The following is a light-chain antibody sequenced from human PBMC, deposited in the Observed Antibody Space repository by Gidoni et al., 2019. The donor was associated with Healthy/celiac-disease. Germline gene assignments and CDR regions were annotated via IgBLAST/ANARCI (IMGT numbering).Light chain of an antibody. CDR1: QSVLYNSNSKNY. V-gene: IGKV4-1*01. J-gene: IGKJ1*01. CDR3: QQYYSTPQT. Sequence: IVMTQSPDSLAVSLGERATINCKSSQSVLYNSNSKNYLPWYQQKPGQPPRLLIYWASTREAGVPDRFSGSGSGTDFTLTISSLQAEDVAVYYCQQYYSTPQTFGQGTKLEIK. CDR2: WAS.